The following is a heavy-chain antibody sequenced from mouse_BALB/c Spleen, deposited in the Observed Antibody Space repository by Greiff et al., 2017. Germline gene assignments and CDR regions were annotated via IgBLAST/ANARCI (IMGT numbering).Heavy chain of an antibody. D-gene: IGHD2-1*01. CDR3: ARWSYGNYAMDY. CDR2: INPSSGYT. J-gene: IGHJ4*01. V-gene: IGHV1-4*01. Sequence: VKLMESGAELARPGASVKMSCKASGYTFTSYTMHWVKQRPGQGLEWIGYINPSSGYTNYNQKFKDKATLTADKSSSTAYMQLSSLTSEDSAVYYCARWSYGNYAMDYWGQGTSVTVSS. CDR1: GYTFTSYT.